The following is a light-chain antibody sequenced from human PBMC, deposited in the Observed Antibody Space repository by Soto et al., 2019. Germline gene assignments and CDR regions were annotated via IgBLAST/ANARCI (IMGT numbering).Light chain of an antibody. J-gene: IGKJ1*01. CDR3: QQYCSSSWT. V-gene: IGKV3-20*01. CDR1: KSVSSSY. CDR2: GTS. Sequence: EIVLTQSPGTLSLSPGDRATLSCRASKSVSSSYLAWYQQKPGQAPRLLIYGTSSRATALPDRFSGSGSGTDFALTVSRLEPEDFAVYYCQQYCSSSWTFGQGTNLQIK.